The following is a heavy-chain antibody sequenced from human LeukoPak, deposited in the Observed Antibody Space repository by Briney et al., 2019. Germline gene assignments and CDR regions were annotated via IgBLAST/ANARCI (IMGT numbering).Heavy chain of an antibody. CDR2: INSDGSST. CDR3: ARDRPTYYDYEPSDAFDI. J-gene: IGHJ3*02. V-gene: IGHV3-74*01. CDR1: GFTFSSYW. D-gene: IGHD3-16*01. Sequence: GGSLRLSCAASGFTFSSYWMHWVRQAPGKGLVWVSRINSDGSSTSYADSVKGRFTISRDNAKNTLYLQMNSLRAEDTAVYYCARDRPTYYDYEPSDAFDIWGQGTMVTVSS.